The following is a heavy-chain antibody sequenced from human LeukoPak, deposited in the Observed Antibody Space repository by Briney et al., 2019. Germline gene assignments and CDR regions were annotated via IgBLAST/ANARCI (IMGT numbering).Heavy chain of an antibody. J-gene: IGHJ4*02. V-gene: IGHV3-23*01. D-gene: IGHD3-10*01. CDR2: ISPSADIK. CDR1: GFTVSVNY. CDR3: AKDDAWLRFGE. Sequence: PGGSLRLSCAAFGFTVSVNYMSWVRQAPGKGLEWVSGISPSADIKYYADSVKGRFTISRDNSKNMLYLEVISLTADDTAVYYCAKDDAWLRFGEWSQGTLVTVSS.